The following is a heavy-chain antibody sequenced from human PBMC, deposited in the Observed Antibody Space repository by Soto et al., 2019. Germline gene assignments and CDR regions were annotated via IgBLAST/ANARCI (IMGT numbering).Heavy chain of an antibody. CDR2: INPNSGGT. D-gene: IGHD6-6*01. CDR3: ARDRMGRDSSSSRDYYYYYGMDV. V-gene: IGHV1-2*02. J-gene: IGHJ6*02. CDR1: GYTFTGYY. Sequence: ASVKVSCKASGYTFTGYYMHWVRQAPGQGLEWMGWINPNSGGTNYAQKFQGRVTMTRDTSISTAYMELSRLRSDDTAVYYCARDRMGRDSSSSRDYYYYYGMDVWRQGTTVTVSS.